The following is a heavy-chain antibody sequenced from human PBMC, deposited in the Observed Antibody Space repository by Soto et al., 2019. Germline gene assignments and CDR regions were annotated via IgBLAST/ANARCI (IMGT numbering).Heavy chain of an antibody. Sequence: SWRSLRLSCAVSGFTCSNFVMSCVRQAPGEGLEWVANIRQDGSEKYYVDSVKGRFTISRDNAKNSLYLQMNSLRAEDTAVYYCARDKGGYVPFDYWGQGALVTVSS. CDR2: IRQDGSEK. CDR3: ARDKGGYVPFDY. V-gene: IGHV3-7*01. J-gene: IGHJ4*02. D-gene: IGHD5-12*01. CDR1: GFTCSNFV.